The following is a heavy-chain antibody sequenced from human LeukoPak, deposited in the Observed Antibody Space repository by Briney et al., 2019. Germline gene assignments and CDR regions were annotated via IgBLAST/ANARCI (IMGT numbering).Heavy chain of an antibody. J-gene: IGHJ4*02. CDR1: GGTFSSYA. CDR3: ARDLHYYDSSGSFNY. V-gene: IGHV1-69*13. D-gene: IGHD3-22*01. CDR2: IIPIFGTA. Sequence: GASVKVSCKASGGTFSSYAISWVRQAPGQGLEWMGGIIPIFGTANYAQKFQGRVTITADESTSTAYMELSRLRSDDTAVYYCARDLHYYDSSGSFNYWGQGTLVTVSS.